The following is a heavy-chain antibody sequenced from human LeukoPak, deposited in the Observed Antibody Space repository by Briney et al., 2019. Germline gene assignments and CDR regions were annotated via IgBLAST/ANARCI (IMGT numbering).Heavy chain of an antibody. CDR3: ARERSGPFDY. D-gene: IGHD3-10*01. J-gene: IGHJ4*02. V-gene: IGHV1-2*02. CDR2: INPNSGGT. Sequence: GASVKVSSKASGYTFTVYYMHWVRQAPGQGLEWMGWINPNSGGTNYAQKFQGRATMTRDTSSSTAYMELSRLRSDATAVYYCARERSGPFDYWGQGTLVTVSS. CDR1: GYTFTVYY.